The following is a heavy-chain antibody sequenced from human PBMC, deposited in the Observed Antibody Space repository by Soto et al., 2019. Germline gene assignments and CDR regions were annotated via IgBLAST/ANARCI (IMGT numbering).Heavy chain of an antibody. Sequence: PSETLSLTCTVSGASICSGDDYWSWIRQPPGQGLEWLGYMYRTGNTFYNPSLKSRLTISVDRSKNRFSLKLYSVTATDTAVYYCARSNGFYGDWFEPWGQGALVTVSS. J-gene: IGHJ5*02. CDR1: GASICSGDDY. V-gene: IGHV4-30-4*01. D-gene: IGHD4-17*01. CDR3: ARSNGFYGDWFEP. CDR2: MYRTGNT.